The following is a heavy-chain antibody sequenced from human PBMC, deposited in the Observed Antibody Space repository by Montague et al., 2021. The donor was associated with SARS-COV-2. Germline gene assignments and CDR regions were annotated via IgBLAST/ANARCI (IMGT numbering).Heavy chain of an antibody. V-gene: IGHV4-38-2*02. CDR2: IYHSGST. D-gene: IGHD6-19*01. J-gene: IGHJ3*02. Sequence: SETLSLTCTVSGYSISTGHYWGWIRQPPGKGLEWIGTIYHSGSTYFNPSLKGRVTISVDTSKNQFSLNLSSVTAADTAVYYCAKVAGSHDTFDIWGRGTMVTVSS. CDR3: AKVAGSHDTFDI. CDR1: GYSISTGHY.